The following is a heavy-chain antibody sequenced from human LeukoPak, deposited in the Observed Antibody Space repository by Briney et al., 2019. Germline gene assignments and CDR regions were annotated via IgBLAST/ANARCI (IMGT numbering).Heavy chain of an antibody. V-gene: IGHV3-11*01. CDR3: ARDLTAAANNWFDP. CDR2: ISSSGSTI. D-gene: IGHD2-2*01. J-gene: IGHJ5*02. Sequence: GGSPRLSCAASGFTFSDYYMSWSRQAPGKGLEWVSYISSSGSTIYYADSVKGRFTISRDNAKNSLYLQMNSLRAEDAAVSYCARDLTAAANNWFDPWGQGTLVTVSS. CDR1: GFTFSDYY.